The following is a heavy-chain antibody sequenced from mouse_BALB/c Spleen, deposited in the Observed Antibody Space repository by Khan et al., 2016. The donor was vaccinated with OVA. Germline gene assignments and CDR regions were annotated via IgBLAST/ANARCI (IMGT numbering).Heavy chain of an antibody. CDR3: ARQPYFNYYVMDY. Sequence: QVQLQQSGPGLVAPSQSLSITCTISGFSLTNYGVHWVRQPPGKGLEWLVVIWSDGTTTYDSALKSRLTISKDNSKSQVFLKMDSLQTDDTAMYYCARQPYFNYYVMDYWGQGTSVTVSS. V-gene: IGHV2-6-1*01. CDR2: IWSDGTT. CDR1: GFSLTNYG. J-gene: IGHJ4*01. D-gene: IGHD2-10*01.